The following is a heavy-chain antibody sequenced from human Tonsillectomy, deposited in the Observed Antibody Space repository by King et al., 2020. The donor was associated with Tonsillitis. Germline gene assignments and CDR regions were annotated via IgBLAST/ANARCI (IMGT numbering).Heavy chain of an antibody. V-gene: IGHV1-69*14. CDR1: GGIFSSYV. CDR3: ARVAGGI. J-gene: IGHJ3*01. Sequence: QLVQSGAEVKKPGSSVKVSCKASGGIFSSYVISWVRQAPGQGLEWMGEIIPMFETTNYAQKFQGRVTFTADKSTSTAYMELSSLGSEETAVYYCARVAGGIWGQGTMVTVSS. D-gene: IGHD1-26*01. CDR2: IIPMFETT.